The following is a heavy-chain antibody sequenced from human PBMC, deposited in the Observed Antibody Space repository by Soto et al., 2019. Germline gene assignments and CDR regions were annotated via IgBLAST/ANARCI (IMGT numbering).Heavy chain of an antibody. Sequence: GGSLRLSCAASGFTFSSYAMHWVRQAPGKGLEWVAVISYDGSNKYYADSVKGRFTISRDNSKNTLYLQMNSLRAEDTAVYYCARDIDSSSSAVDYWGQGTLATVSS. J-gene: IGHJ4*02. CDR2: ISYDGSNK. D-gene: IGHD6-6*01. CDR3: ARDIDSSSSAVDY. CDR1: GFTFSSYA. V-gene: IGHV3-30-3*01.